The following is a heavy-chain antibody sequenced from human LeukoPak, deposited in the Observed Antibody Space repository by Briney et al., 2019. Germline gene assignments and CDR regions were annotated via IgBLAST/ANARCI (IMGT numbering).Heavy chain of an antibody. CDR2: ISSSSSYI. D-gene: IGHD3-22*01. CDR1: GFTFSSYS. CDR3: AKWAYYYDSSGYLYY. Sequence: GGSLRLSCAASGFTFSSYSMNWVRQAPGKGLEWVSSISSSSSYIYYADSVKGRFTISRDNAKNSLYLQMSSLRAEDTAVYYCAKWAYYYDSSGYLYYWGQGTLVTVSS. J-gene: IGHJ4*02. V-gene: IGHV3-21*04.